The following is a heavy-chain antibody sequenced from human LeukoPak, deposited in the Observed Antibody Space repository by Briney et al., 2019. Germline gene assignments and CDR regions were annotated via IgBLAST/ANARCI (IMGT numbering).Heavy chain of an antibody. Sequence: PGGSLRLSCAASGFTFSSYWMHWVRHAPGKGLVWVSRINSDGSSTSYADSVKGRFTISRDNAKNTLYLQMNSLGAEDTAVYYCVYSGSYFGVYWGQGTLVTVSS. J-gene: IGHJ4*02. CDR3: VYSGSYFGVY. CDR1: GFTFSSYW. CDR2: INSDGSST. V-gene: IGHV3-74*01. D-gene: IGHD1-26*01.